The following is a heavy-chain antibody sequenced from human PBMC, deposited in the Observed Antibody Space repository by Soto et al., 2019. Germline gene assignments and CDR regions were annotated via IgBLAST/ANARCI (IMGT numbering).Heavy chain of an antibody. CDR3: ARDLPTTVTTFDY. V-gene: IGHV3-33*01. CDR1: GFTFSSYG. Sequence: GGSLRLSCAASGFTFSSYGMHWVRQAPGKGLEWVAVIWYDGSNKYYADSVKGRFTISRDNSKNTLYLQMNSLRAEDTAVYYCARDLPTTVTTFDYWGQGTLVTVSS. D-gene: IGHD4-17*01. CDR2: IWYDGSNK. J-gene: IGHJ4*02.